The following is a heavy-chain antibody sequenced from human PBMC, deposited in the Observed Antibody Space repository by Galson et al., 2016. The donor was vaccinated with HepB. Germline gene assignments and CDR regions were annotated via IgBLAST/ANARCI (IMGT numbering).Heavy chain of an antibody. Sequence: SETLSLTCTVSGGSISSYYWSWIRQPPGKGLEWIGYIYYSGSTNYNPSLKSRVTISVDTSKNQFSLKLSSVTAADTAVYYCARASNYYDSSGYYPPPVDYWGQGTLVTVSS. CDR2: IYYSGST. CDR1: GGSISSYY. CDR3: ARASNYYDSSGYYPPPVDY. J-gene: IGHJ4*02. D-gene: IGHD3-22*01. V-gene: IGHV4-59*01.